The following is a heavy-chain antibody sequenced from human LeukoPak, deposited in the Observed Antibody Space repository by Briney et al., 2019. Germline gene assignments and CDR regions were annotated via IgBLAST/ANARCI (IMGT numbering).Heavy chain of an antibody. CDR2: IWYDGSNK. CDR3: ARGDCSSTSCHRGSGCYYYGMDV. J-gene: IGHJ6*02. D-gene: IGHD2-2*01. CDR1: GFTFSSYG. V-gene: IGHV3-33*01. Sequence: GGSLRLSCAASGFTFSSYGMHWVRQAPGKGLEWVAVIWYDGSNKYYADSVKGRFTISRDNSKNTLYLQMNSLRAEDTAVYYCARGDCSSTSCHRGSGCYYYGMDVWGQGTTVTVSS.